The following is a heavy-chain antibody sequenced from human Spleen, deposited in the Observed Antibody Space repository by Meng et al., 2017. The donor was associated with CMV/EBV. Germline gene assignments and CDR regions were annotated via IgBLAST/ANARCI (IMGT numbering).Heavy chain of an antibody. CDR3: ASVWGPNDYDDSAAGYHYYAMDV. V-gene: IGHV1-69*05. Sequence: SVKVSCKASGGTFSSYAISWVRQAPGQGLEWMGGIIPIFGTANYAQKFQGRVTITTDESTSTAYMELSSLRSEDTAVYFCASVWGPNDYDDSAAGYHYYAMDVWGQGTTVTSP. D-gene: IGHD4-17*01. CDR2: IIPIFGTA. J-gene: IGHJ6*02. CDR1: GGTFSSYA.